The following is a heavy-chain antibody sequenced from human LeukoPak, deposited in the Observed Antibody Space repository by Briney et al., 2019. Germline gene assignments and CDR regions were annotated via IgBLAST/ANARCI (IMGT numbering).Heavy chain of an antibody. D-gene: IGHD3-10*01. CDR3: TRDITLTRGGRSDY. J-gene: IGHJ4*02. CDR2: INSDGKTT. V-gene: IGHV3-74*01. CDR1: GFTFSSYW. Sequence: GGSLRLSCAASGFTFSSYWLYWVRQAPGKGLVWVSRINSDGKTTNYADSVKGRFTISRDNAKNTLYLQMNSLRAEDTAVYYCTRDITLTRGGRSDYWGQGTLVTVSA.